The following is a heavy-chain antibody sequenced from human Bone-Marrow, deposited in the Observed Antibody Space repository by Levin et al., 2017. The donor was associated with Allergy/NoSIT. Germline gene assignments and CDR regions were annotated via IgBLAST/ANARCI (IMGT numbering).Heavy chain of an antibody. J-gene: IGHJ6*03. CDR3: ARGAGRYCSGGSCYRVYYYYYMDV. V-gene: IGHV4-34*01. D-gene: IGHD2-15*01. Sequence: SETLSLTCAVYGGSFSGYYWSWIRQPPGKGLEWIGEINHSGSTNYNPSLKSRVTISVDTSKNQFSLKLSSVTAADTAVYYCARGAGRYCSGGSCYRVYYYYYMDVWGKGTTVTVSS. CDR1: GGSFSGYY. CDR2: INHSGST.